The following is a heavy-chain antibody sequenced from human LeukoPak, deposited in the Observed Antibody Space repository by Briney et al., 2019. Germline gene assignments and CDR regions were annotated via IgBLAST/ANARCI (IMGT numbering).Heavy chain of an antibody. J-gene: IGHJ4*02. V-gene: IGHV4-59*01. CDR2: IYYTGTT. CDR1: GGSISIYY. Sequence: SETLSLTCSVSGGSISIYYWTWIRQIPGKGLEWIGYIYYTGTTNYNPLFESRATISVDTSRNQFSLKLTSVTAADTAVYFCARGEDFERYYLAYWGQGTLVTVSS. CDR3: ARGEDFERYYLAY. D-gene: IGHD3-9*01.